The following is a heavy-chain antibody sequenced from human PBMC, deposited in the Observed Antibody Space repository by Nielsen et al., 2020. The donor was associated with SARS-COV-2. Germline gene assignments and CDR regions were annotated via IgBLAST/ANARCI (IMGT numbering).Heavy chain of an antibody. J-gene: IGHJ4*02. CDR2: ISYDGSNK. D-gene: IGHD7-27*01. V-gene: IGHV3-30-3*01. Sequence: GESLKISCAASGFTFSSYAMHWVRQAPGKGPEWVAVISYDGSNKYYADSVKGRFTISRDNSKNTLYLQMNSLRAEDTAVYYCARGNGWGSYFDYWGQGTLVTVSS. CDR1: GFTFSSYA. CDR3: ARGNGWGSYFDY.